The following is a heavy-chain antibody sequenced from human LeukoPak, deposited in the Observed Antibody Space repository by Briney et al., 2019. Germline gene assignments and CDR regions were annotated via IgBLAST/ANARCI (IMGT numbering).Heavy chain of an antibody. V-gene: IGHV4-59*01. CDR3: ARGDRFLEWLSYFDY. CDR2: IYYSGST. J-gene: IGHJ4*02. CDR1: GGSISSYY. Sequence: SETLSLTCTVSGGSISSYYWSWIRQPPGKGLEWIGYIYYSGSTNYNPSLKSRVTMSVDTSKNQFSLKLSSVTAADTAVYYCARGDRFLEWLSYFDYWGQGTLVTVSS. D-gene: IGHD3-3*01.